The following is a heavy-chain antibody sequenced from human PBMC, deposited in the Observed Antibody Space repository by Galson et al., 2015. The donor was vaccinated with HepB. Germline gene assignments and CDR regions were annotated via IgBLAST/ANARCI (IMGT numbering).Heavy chain of an antibody. D-gene: IGHD5-12*01. J-gene: IGHJ4*02. CDR3: ARYSGYDYRVEY. V-gene: IGHV3-11*06. Sequence: SLRLSCAASGFTFSDYYMSWIRQAPGKGLEWVSYISSSSSYTNYADSVKGRFTISRDNAKNSLYLQMNSLRAEDTAVYYCARYSGYDYRVEYWGQGTLVTVSS. CDR2: ISSSSSYT. CDR1: GFTFSDYY.